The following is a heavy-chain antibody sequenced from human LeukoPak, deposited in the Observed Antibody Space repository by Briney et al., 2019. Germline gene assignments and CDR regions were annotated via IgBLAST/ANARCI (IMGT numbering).Heavy chain of an antibody. V-gene: IGHV4-34*01. D-gene: IGHD5-24*01. CDR2: INHSGST. J-gene: IGHJ4*02. CDR3: ARGRWLQHPRPYYFDY. CDR1: GGSFSGYY. Sequence: PSETLSLTCAVYGGSFSGYYWSWIRQPPGKGLEWIGEINHSGSTNYNPSLKSRVTISVDTSKNQFSLKLSSVTAADTAVYYCARGRWLQHPRPYYFDYWGQGTLVTVSS.